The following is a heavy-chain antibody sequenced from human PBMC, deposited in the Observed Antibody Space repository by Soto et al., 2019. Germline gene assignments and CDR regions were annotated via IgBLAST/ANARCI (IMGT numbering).Heavy chain of an antibody. CDR3: ARVEYSSSSGLADFDY. Sequence: ASVKVSCKASGYTFTSYGISWVRQAPGEGLEWMGWISAYNGNTNYAQKLQGRVTMTTGTSTSTAYMELRSLRSDDTAVYYCARVEYSSSSGLADFDYWGQGTLVTVSS. D-gene: IGHD6-6*01. CDR2: ISAYNGNT. J-gene: IGHJ4*02. V-gene: IGHV1-18*01. CDR1: GYTFTSYG.